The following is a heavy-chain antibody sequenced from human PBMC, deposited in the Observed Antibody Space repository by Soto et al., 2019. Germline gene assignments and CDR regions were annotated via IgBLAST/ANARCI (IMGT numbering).Heavy chain of an antibody. V-gene: IGHV4-39*01. J-gene: IGHJ5*02. CDR2: IYYSGST. Sequence: PSETLSLTCTVSGGSISSSSYYWGWIRQPPGRGLEWIGSIYYSGSTYYNPSLKSRVTISVDTSKNQFSLKLSSVTAADTAVYYCARGGRGYCTKGVCYNIAAQFDNWYQGTLVNVSS. CDR1: GGSISSSSYY. CDR3: ARGGRGYCTKGVCYNIAAQFDN. D-gene: IGHD2-8*01.